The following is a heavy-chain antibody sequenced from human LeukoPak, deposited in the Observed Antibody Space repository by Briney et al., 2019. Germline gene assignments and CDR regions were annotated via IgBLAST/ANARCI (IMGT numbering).Heavy chain of an antibody. D-gene: IGHD3-22*01. V-gene: IGHV3-30*03. CDR2: ISYNGGRK. CDR3: ARQEARGYLYEGLDY. Sequence: QSGRSLRHSCVASGFTFNTYAIHWVRQAPGKGLEWVAHISYNGGRKDYAESVKGRFTIDRDNSRNTVFLQMNSLRPDDTAVYSCARQEARGYLYEGLDYWGQGTLVTVSS. CDR1: GFTFNTYA. J-gene: IGHJ4*02.